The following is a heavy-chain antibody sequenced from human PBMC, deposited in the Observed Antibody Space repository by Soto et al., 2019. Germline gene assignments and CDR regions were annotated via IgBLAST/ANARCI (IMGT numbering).Heavy chain of an antibody. D-gene: IGHD3-16*01. V-gene: IGHV2-5*02. CDR1: GFSLSTSEVG. J-gene: IGHJ4*02. CDR2: IYWDDDK. CDR3: ARLTDLYIMFAF. Sequence: GSGPTLVNPTQTLTLTCTFSGFSLSTSEVGVGWIRQPPGKALELLGIIYWDDDKRYSPLLNKRLTITKDTSKNQVVLTMTNMDSVDTGTYYCARLTDLYIMFAFWGQGTPVIVSS.